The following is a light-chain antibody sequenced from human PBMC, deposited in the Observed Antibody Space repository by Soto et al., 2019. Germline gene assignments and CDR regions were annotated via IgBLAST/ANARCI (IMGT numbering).Light chain of an antibody. CDR1: SSDIGGYNY. Sequence: QSALTQPASVCGSPGQSITISCTGTSSDIGGYNYVSWYQQHPGNAPKLIIYDVSYRPSGVSDRFSGSKSGNTASLTISGLQAEDEGDYFCSSYTSASTVLIGGGTKLTVL. J-gene: IGLJ2*01. CDR3: SSYTSASTVL. CDR2: DVS. V-gene: IGLV2-14*01.